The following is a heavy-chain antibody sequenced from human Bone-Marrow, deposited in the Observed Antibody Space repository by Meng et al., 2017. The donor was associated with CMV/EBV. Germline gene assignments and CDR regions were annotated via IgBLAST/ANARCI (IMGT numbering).Heavy chain of an antibody. CDR3: AREYSQYATGNLYYYYYGMDV. CDR2: INAYNGNT. CDR1: GYTFTSYG. Sequence: ASVKVSCKASGYTFTSYGISWVRQAPGQGLEWMGWINAYNGNTNYAQKLQGRVTMTTDTSTSAAYMELRSLRSDDTAVYYCAREYSQYATGNLYYYYYGMDVWGQGTTVTVSS. J-gene: IGHJ6*02. V-gene: IGHV1-18*01. D-gene: IGHD1-14*01.